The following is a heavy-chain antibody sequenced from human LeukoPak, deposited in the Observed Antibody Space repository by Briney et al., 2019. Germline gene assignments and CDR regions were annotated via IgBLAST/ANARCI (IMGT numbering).Heavy chain of an antibody. CDR1: GYTFTGYY. J-gene: IGHJ5*02. V-gene: IGHV1-2*02. Sequence: ASVKVSCKASGYTFTGYYMHWVRQAPGQGLEWMGWINPNSGGTNYAQKFQGRVTMTRDTSISTAYMELSRLRSDDTAVYYCARAVVVVPAATRKFDPWGRGTLVTVSS. CDR2: INPNSGGT. CDR3: ARAVVVVPAATRKFDP. D-gene: IGHD2-2*01.